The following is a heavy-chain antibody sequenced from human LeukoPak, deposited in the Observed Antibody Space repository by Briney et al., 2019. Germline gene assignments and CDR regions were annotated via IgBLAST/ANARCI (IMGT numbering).Heavy chain of an antibody. V-gene: IGHV3-9*03. J-gene: IGHJ4*02. CDR3: ARGQWELLSYFDY. Sequence: GRCLRLFRGVSGYTLDVYSMHCVPGDRGRGWGGGSDIRWIRGSKVCADAVKGRFTISRDNAKNSLYLQMNSLRAEDMALYYCARGQWELLSYFDYWGQGTLVTVSS. CDR2: IRWIRGSK. D-gene: IGHD1-26*01. CDR1: GYTLDVYS.